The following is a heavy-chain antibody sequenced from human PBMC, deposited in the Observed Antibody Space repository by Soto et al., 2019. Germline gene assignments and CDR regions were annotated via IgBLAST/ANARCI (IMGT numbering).Heavy chain of an antibody. V-gene: IGHV3-74*01. Sequence: PGGSRRRSWAASGFTFSNFLVHWVRQAPGKGLVWVSRASPDGSSTSYADSVKGRFTISRDNAKNMLYMEMNSLRAEDTAVYYCASHGSGDYFWFDPWGQGTLVTVSS. CDR1: GFTFSNFL. D-gene: IGHD4-17*01. CDR2: ASPDGSST. CDR3: ASHGSGDYFWFDP. J-gene: IGHJ5*02.